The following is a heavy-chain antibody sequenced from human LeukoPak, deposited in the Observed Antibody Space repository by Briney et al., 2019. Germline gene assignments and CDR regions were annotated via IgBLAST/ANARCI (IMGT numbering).Heavy chain of an antibody. CDR3: ARVSGYDTAPFDY. J-gene: IGHJ4*02. Sequence: GGSLRLSCAASGFTFSSYSMNWVRQAPGKGLEWVSSISSSSSYIYYADSVEGRFTISRDNAKNTLYLQMNSLRAEDTAVYYCARVSGYDTAPFDYWGQGTLVTVSS. CDR1: GFTFSSYS. CDR2: ISSSSSYI. V-gene: IGHV3-21*01. D-gene: IGHD5-12*01.